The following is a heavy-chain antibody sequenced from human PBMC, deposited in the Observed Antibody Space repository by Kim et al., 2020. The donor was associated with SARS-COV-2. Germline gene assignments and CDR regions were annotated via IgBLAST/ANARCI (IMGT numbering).Heavy chain of an antibody. Sequence: KTKYSLRFQGRVTITRDTSANTAYMDLRSMTFEDTAIYYCARDMNPTVYDYWGQGTLVTVSS. CDR2: KT. V-gene: IGHV1-3*01. D-gene: IGHD4-4*01. CDR3: ARDMNPTVYDY. J-gene: IGHJ4*02.